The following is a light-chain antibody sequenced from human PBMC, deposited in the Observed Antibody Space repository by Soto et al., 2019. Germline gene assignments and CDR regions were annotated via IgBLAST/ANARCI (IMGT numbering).Light chain of an antibody. CDR1: QSVSSSY. J-gene: IGKJ2*01. CDR2: GTS. V-gene: IGKV3-20*01. Sequence: EIVLTQSPGTLSLSPGERATLSCRASQSVSSSYLAWYQQKPGQAPRLLIYGTSYRATGIPDRFSGSGSGTDFTLTISRLEPEDFAMYYCQHYGSSPRYTFGQGTELEI. CDR3: QHYGSSPRYT.